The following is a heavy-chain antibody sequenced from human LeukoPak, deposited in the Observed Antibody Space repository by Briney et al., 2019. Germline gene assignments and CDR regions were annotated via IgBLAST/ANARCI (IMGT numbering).Heavy chain of an antibody. CDR2: ITTSSSYM. Sequence: GSLRLSCAASGFTFSAYNMNWVRRTPGKGLEWVSSITTSSSYMFYADSVRGRFTISRDNAENSLYLQMNSLRAEDTAVYYCARVSMSTPYHYYYYMDVWGKGTTVTISS. J-gene: IGHJ6*03. CDR1: GFTFSAYN. D-gene: IGHD2/OR15-2a*01. CDR3: ARVSMSTPYHYYYYMDV. V-gene: IGHV3-21*04.